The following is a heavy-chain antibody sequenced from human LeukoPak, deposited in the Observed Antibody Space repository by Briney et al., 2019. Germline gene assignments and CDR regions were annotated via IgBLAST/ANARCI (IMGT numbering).Heavy chain of an antibody. Sequence: GGSLRLSCAASGFTFSSCGMSWVRQAPGKGLEWVSALSGSGSTTYYADSVKGRFTISRDNSKNTLFLQMNSLRVEDTAVYYCAKAGYSSSWPFGYWGQGTLVTVSS. V-gene: IGHV3-23*01. CDR1: GFTFSSCG. CDR2: LSGSGSTT. D-gene: IGHD6-13*01. CDR3: AKAGYSSSWPFGY. J-gene: IGHJ4*02.